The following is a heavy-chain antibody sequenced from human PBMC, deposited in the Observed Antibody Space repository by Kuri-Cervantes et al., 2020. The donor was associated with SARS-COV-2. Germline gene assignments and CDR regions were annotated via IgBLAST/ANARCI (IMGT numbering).Heavy chain of an antibody. CDR2: IKQDGSEK. V-gene: IGHV3-7*01. Sequence: ETLSLTCAASGFTFSSYWMSWVRQAPGKGLEWVANIKQDGSEKYYVDSVKGRFTISRDNAKNSLYLQMNSLRAEDTAVYYCARLGSSSWYLDYWGQGTLVPVSS. J-gene: IGHJ4*02. CDR3: ARLGSSSWYLDY. CDR1: GFTFSSYW. D-gene: IGHD6-13*01.